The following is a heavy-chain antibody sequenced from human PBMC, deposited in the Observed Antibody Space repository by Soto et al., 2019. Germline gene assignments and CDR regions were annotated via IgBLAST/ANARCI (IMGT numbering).Heavy chain of an antibody. CDR2: INPNSGGT. CDR1: GYTFTGYY. D-gene: IGHD7-27*01. V-gene: IGHV1-2*04. J-gene: IGHJ4*02. Sequence: ASVKVSCKASGYTFTGYYMHWVRQAPGQGLEWMGWINPNSGGTNYAQKFQGWVTMTRDTSISTAYMELGRLRSDDTAVYYCARDSDYQLGTFDYWGQGTLVTVSS. CDR3: ARDSDYQLGTFDY.